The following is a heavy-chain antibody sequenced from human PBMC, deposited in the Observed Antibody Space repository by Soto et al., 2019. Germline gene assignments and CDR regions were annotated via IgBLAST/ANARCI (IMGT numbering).Heavy chain of an antibody. Sequence: PSETLSPTCTVSAASLSSGGYYWSWLRQHPGKGLEWIGYIYYSGSTYYNPSLKSRVTISVDTSKNQFSLKLSSVTAADTAVYYCARRSDFWSGYYTDYYYGMDVWGQGTTVTVSS. D-gene: IGHD3-3*01. V-gene: IGHV4-31*03. CDR1: AASLSSGGYY. J-gene: IGHJ6*02. CDR3: ARRSDFWSGYYTDYYYGMDV. CDR2: IYYSGST.